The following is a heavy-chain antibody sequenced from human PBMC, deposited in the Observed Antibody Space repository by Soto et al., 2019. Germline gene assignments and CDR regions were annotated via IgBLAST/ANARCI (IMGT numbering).Heavy chain of an antibody. CDR2: INPNSGGT. CDR3: AKDPHDFWSGYDDY. CDR1: GYTFTGYY. J-gene: IGHJ4*02. D-gene: IGHD3-3*01. Sequence: ASVKVSCKASGYTFTGYYMHWVRQAPGQGLEWMGWINPNSGGTNYAQKFQGWVTMTRDTSISTVYMELNSLRAEDTAVYYCAKDPHDFWSGYDDYWGQGTLVTVSS. V-gene: IGHV1-2*04.